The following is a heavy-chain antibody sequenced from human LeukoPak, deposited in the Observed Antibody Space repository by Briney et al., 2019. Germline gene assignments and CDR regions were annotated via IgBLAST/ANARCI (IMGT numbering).Heavy chain of an antibody. J-gene: IGHJ5*01. CDR3: ARDRVVSGRFGEVAS. V-gene: IGHV3-21*01. Sequence: GSLRLSCAASGFTFSSYSMNWVRQAPGKGLEWVSFISSSSTYIYYADSVQGRFTISRDDAKNSLYLQMSSLRADDTAVYYCARDRVVSGRFGEVASWGQRTLFTVSS. CDR1: GFTFSSYS. CDR2: ISSSSTYI. D-gene: IGHD3-10*01.